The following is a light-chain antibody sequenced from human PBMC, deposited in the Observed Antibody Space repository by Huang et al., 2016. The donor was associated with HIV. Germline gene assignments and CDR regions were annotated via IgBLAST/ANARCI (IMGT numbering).Light chain of an antibody. CDR2: GAS. Sequence: IQMAQSPPSLSASVGDRVTIPCRASQNIIRFLKWYQQKHGKAHKVLIYGASSLHTEVPSRFSGSGSGTDFTLTISNVQPEDVGIYYCQQSYTSPRTSFGGGTRLDLK. CDR3: QQSYTSPRTS. V-gene: IGKV1-39*01. J-gene: IGKJ4*01. CDR1: QNIIRF.